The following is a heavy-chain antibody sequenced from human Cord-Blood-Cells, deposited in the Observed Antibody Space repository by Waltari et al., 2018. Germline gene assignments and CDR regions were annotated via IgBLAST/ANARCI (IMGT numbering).Heavy chain of an antibody. CDR1: GFTLSSYW. D-gene: IGHD3-16*02. CDR3: ARENRYYGMDV. J-gene: IGHJ6*02. Sequence: EVQLVESGGGLVAPGGSLRLSCAASGFTLSSYWMSWVRQAPGKGLEWVANIKQDGSVKYYVDSVKGRFTISRDNAKNSLYLQMNSLRAEDTAVYYCARENRYYGMDVWGQGTTVTVSS. CDR2: IKQDGSVK. V-gene: IGHV3-7*01.